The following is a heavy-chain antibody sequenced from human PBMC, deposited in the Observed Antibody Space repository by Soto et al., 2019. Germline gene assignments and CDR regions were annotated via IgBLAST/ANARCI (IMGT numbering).Heavy chain of an antibody. D-gene: IGHD3-10*01. CDR1: VGTFSSYV. J-gene: IGHJ6*02. CDR2: IISIFGTA. CDR3: ARVPSYYSYRWCYYGMDF. Sequence: SVNVSCKASVGTFSSYVISWVRQAPGQGLEWMGGIISIFGTANYAQKLQGRVTITADESTSTAYMELSSLRSEDTAVYYCARVPSYYSYRWCYYGMDFWGQGTKVTVSS. V-gene: IGHV1-69*13.